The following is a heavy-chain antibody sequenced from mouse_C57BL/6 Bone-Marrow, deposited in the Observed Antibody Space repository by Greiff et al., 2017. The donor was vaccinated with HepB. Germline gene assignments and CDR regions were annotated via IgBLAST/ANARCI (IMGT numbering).Heavy chain of an antibody. J-gene: IGHJ3*01. Sequence: VQLQQSGGGLVKPGGSLKLSCAASGFTFSDYGMHWVRQAPEKGLEWVAYISSGSSTIYYADTVKGRFTISRDNAKNTLFLQMTSLRSEDTAMYYCASPYYYGSSYDFAYWGQGTLVTVSA. CDR3: ASPYYYGSSYDFAY. CDR1: GFTFSDYG. D-gene: IGHD1-1*01. V-gene: IGHV5-17*01. CDR2: ISSGSSTI.